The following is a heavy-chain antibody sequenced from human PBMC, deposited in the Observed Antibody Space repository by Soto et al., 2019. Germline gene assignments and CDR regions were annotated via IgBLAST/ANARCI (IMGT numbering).Heavy chain of an antibody. CDR1: GFTFNKYA. V-gene: IGHV3-30-3*01. CDR3: ARDLMELSSSSRAFDY. D-gene: IGHD6-6*01. Sequence: GESLRLSCAASGFTFNKYAMHWIRQAPGKGLEWVAVIPYDVSSKYYADSVRGRFTISRDDSKNMLYLQMDSLRPEDTAVYYCARDLMELSSSSRAFDYWGQGTLVTVSS. CDR2: IPYDVSSK. J-gene: IGHJ4*02.